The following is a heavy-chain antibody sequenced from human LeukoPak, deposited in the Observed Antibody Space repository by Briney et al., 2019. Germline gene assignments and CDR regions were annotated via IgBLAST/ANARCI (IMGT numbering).Heavy chain of an antibody. CDR3: ARVYYDGSGGAFDI. Sequence: GGSLRLSGAASGFTFSSYAMHWVRQAPGKGLEWVAVISYDGSSKYYADSVKGRFTISRDNSKNMLYLQMSSLRAEDRAVYYCARVYYDGSGGAFDIWGQGTMVTVS. CDR2: ISYDGSSK. CDR1: GFTFSSYA. J-gene: IGHJ3*02. V-gene: IGHV3-30-3*01. D-gene: IGHD3-22*01.